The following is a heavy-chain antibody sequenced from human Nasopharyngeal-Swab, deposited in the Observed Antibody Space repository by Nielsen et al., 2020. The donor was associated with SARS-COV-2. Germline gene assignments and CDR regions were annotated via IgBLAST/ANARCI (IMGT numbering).Heavy chain of an antibody. CDR2: IYYSGNT. Sequence: GALRLSPTVSRASLSRGTYYWSWIPPPPGKGPEWVGYIYYSGNTHYNPSLESRVTMSVDTSNNQFSLILSSVTAADTAVYYCARDRGDLRKYYFDYWGRGTLVTVSS. CDR3: ARDRGDLRKYYFDY. J-gene: IGHJ4*02. D-gene: IGHD3-10*01. CDR1: RASLSRGTYY. V-gene: IGHV4-61*01.